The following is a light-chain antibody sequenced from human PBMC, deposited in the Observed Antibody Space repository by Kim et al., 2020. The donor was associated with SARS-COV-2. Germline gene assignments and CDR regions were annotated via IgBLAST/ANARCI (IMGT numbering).Light chain of an antibody. CDR2: GAS. J-gene: IGKJ2*01. Sequence: PGEGDSPPRRASQTDDRNHLAWHEQAPGQAPRLLIYGASSRAAGIQDRFSGSGSGTDFTLTISRLQPDDIAVYYCQQYGSSPPYTRGQGTKLEI. CDR3: QQYGSSPPYT. CDR1: QTDDRNH. V-gene: IGKV3-20*01.